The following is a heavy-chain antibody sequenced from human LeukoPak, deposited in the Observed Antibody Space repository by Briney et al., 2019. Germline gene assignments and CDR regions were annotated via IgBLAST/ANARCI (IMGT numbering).Heavy chain of an antibody. CDR2: ISGSGGST. CDR1: GFTFSSSA. Sequence: GGSLRLSCAASGFTFSSSAMSWVRQAPGKGLEWVSAISGSGGSTYYADSVKGRFTISRDNSKNTLYLQMSSLRDEDTAVYYCARGPAAAIDYWGQGTLVTVSS. J-gene: IGHJ4*02. V-gene: IGHV3-23*01. CDR3: ARGPAAAIDY. D-gene: IGHD2-2*01.